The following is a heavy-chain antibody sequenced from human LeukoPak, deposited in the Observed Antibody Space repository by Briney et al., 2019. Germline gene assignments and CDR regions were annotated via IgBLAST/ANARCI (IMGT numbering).Heavy chain of an antibody. CDR2: ISGSGGRT. D-gene: IGHD6-13*01. Sequence: PGGSLRLSCAASGFTFSSYAMSWVRQAPGKGLEWVSAISGSGGRTYYADSVKGRFTISRDNSKNTLYLQMNSLRAEDTAVYYCAKLRSSSWPDNYYFDYWGQGTLVTVSS. CDR3: AKLRSSSWPDNYYFDY. CDR1: GFTFSSYA. V-gene: IGHV3-23*01. J-gene: IGHJ4*02.